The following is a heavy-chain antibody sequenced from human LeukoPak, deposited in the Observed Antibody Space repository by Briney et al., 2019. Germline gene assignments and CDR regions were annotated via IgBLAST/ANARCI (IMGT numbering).Heavy chain of an antibody. D-gene: IGHD5-18*01. CDR3: ARDRVGFGGYSGAFDT. Sequence: PGGSLRLSCAATGLTLNNFGMNWVRQAPGTGLEWVAIISYDESDKYYADSVKGRFTISRDISNNTVYLQMNSLRAGDTALYFCARDRVGFGGYSGAFDTWGQGTMVTVSS. CDR2: ISYDESDK. V-gene: IGHV3-30*03. CDR1: GLTLNNFG. J-gene: IGHJ3*02.